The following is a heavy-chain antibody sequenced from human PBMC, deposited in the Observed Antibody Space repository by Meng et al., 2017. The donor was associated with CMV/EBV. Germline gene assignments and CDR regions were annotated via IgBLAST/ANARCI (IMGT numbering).Heavy chain of an antibody. V-gene: IGHV3-53*01. D-gene: IGHD1-7*01. J-gene: IGHJ4*02. Sequence: EFQLGEVGVGVFLPGGAIRRSCAAFGFTVSNNYLRWCRQAPGKGLEWVSLIYSEGTTDYADSVKGRFTISRDNSKNTLSLQMNSLRAEDTTVYYCARDGNYHGVWGQGTLVTVSS. CDR1: GFTVSNNY. CDR3: ARDGNYHGV. CDR2: IYSEGTT.